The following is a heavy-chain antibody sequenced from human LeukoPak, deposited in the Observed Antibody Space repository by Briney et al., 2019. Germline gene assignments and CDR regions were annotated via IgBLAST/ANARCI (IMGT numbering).Heavy chain of an antibody. CDR3: ARDREDTAMVTIFGY. D-gene: IGHD5-18*01. CDR1: GFTFSSYA. CDR2: ISGSGGST. J-gene: IGHJ4*02. Sequence: GGSLRLSCAASGFTFSSYAMSWVRQAPGKGLEWVSAISGSGGSTYYADSVKGRFTISRDNSKNTLYLQMNSLRAEDTAVYYCARDREDTAMVTIFGYWGQGTLVTVSS. V-gene: IGHV3-23*01.